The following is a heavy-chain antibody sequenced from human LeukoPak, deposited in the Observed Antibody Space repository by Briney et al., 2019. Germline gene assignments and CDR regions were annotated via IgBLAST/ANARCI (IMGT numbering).Heavy chain of an antibody. CDR2: IYYSGST. CDR1: GGSISSYY. CDR3: ASTRRGAAALDY. J-gene: IGHJ4*02. D-gene: IGHD6-13*01. V-gene: IGHV4-59*01. Sequence: PSETLSFTCTVSGGSISSYYWSWIRQPPGKGLEWIGYIYYSGSTNYNPSLKSRVTISVDTSKNQFSLKLSSVTAADTAVYYCASTRRGAAALDYWGQGTPVTVSS.